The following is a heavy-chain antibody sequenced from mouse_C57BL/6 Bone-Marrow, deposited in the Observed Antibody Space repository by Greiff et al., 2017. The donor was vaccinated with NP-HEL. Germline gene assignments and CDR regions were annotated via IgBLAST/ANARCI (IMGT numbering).Heavy chain of an antibody. J-gene: IGHJ3*01. CDR3: AGGNGNSSY. V-gene: IGHV5-6*02. CDR2: ISSGGSYT. Sequence: EVKLVESGGDLVKPGGSLKLSCAASGFTFSSYGMSWVRQTPDKRLEWVATISSGGSYTYYPDSVKGRFTISRDNAKNTLYLQMSSLKSEDTAMYYCAGGNGNSSYWGQGTLVTVSA. D-gene: IGHD2-1*01. CDR1: GFTFSSYG.